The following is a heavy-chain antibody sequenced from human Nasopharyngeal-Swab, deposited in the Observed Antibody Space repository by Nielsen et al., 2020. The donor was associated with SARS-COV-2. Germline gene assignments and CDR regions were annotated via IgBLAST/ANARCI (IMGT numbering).Heavy chain of an antibody. CDR2: IYYSGST. CDR3: ARATKQQLVFNLNNWFDP. V-gene: IGHV4-30-4*01. Sequence: SETLSLTCTVSGGSISSGGYYWSWIRQPPGKGLEWIGYIYYSGSTYYNPSLESRVTISVDTSKNQFSLKLSSVTAADTAVYYCARATKQQLVFNLNNWFDPWGQGTLVTVSS. J-gene: IGHJ5*02. D-gene: IGHD6-13*01. CDR1: GGSISSGGYY.